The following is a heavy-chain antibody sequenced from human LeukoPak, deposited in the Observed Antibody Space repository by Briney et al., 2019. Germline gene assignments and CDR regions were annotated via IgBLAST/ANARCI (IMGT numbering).Heavy chain of an antibody. CDR2: KKQNVSEK. V-gene: IGHV3-7*01. Sequence: GGSLTLSCAASGFTFNSYWMIWLRPAPGKEREGVANKKQNVSEKYYVDSLKGRFTIARDNAKNSLYLQMNSLRAEDTAVYYCAREDGSGIEYCYGMDVWGQGTTVTVSS. CDR1: GFTFNSYW. D-gene: IGHD3-10*01. J-gene: IGHJ6*02. CDR3: AREDGSGIEYCYGMDV.